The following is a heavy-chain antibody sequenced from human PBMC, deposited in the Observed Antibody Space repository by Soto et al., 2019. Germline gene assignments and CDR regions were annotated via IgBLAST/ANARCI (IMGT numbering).Heavy chain of an antibody. CDR3: ARSGYYREGLWVDKYYYYYMDV. J-gene: IGHJ6*03. D-gene: IGHD3-3*01. Sequence: ASVKVSCKASGYIFTSYAMHWVRQAPGQRLEWMGWINAGNGNTKYSQKFQGRVTITRDTSASTAYMELSSLRSEDTAVYYCARSGYYREGLWVDKYYYYYMDVWGKGTTVTVSS. CDR2: INAGNGNT. V-gene: IGHV1-3*01. CDR1: GYIFTSYA.